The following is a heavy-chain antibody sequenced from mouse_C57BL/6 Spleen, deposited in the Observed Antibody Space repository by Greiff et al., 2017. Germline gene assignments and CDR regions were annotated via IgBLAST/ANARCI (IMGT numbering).Heavy chain of an antibody. Sequence: QVQLQQPGAELVMPGASVKLSCKASGYTFTSYWMHWVKQRPGQGLEWIGEIDPSDSYTNYNQKFKCKSTLTVDKSSSTAYMQLSSLTSEDSAVYYCARGRNDGYGAWFAYWGQGTLVNVSA. D-gene: IGHD2-3*01. CDR1: GYTFTSYW. CDR2: IDPSDSYT. J-gene: IGHJ3*01. V-gene: IGHV1-69*01. CDR3: ARGRNDGYGAWFAY.